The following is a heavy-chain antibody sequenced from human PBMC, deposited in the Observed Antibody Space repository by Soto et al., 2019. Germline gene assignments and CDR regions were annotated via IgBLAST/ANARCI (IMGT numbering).Heavy chain of an antibody. V-gene: IGHV3-20*03. Sequence: AASLRPSYQSSGFTFVDYGLSWIRQAQGEGLEWVSGINWNGGSTRYADSVKGRFTISRDNAKNSLYLQMNSLRAEDTALYYCASGIVGATTYGMDVWGQGT. J-gene: IGHJ6*02. D-gene: IGHD1-26*01. CDR2: INWNGGST. CDR1: GFTFVDYG. CDR3: ASGIVGATTYGMDV.